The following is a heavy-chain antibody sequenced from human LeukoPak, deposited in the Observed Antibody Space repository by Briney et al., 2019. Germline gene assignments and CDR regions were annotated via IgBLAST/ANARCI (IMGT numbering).Heavy chain of an antibody. D-gene: IGHD2-2*02. CDR1: GFTFSSYA. V-gene: IGHV3-23*01. Sequence: GGSLRLSCAASGFTFSSYAMSWVRQAPGKGLEWVSAISGSGGSTYYADSVKGRFTISRDNSKNTLYLQMNSLRAEDTAVYYCAKAPYCSSTSCYTGGYWGQGTLVTVSS. CDR3: AKAPYCSSTSCYTGGY. CDR2: ISGSGGST. J-gene: IGHJ4*02.